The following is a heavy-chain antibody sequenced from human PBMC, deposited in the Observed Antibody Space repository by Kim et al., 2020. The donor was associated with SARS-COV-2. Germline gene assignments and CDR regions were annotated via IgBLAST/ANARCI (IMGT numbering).Heavy chain of an antibody. D-gene: IGHD6-13*01. V-gene: IGHV3-7*01. Sequence: GGSLRLSCAASGFTFSSYWMSWVRQAPGKGLEWVANIKQDGSEKYYVDSVKGRFTISRDNAKNSLYLQMNSLRAEDTAVYYCASTYSSSWYWDYYYYGMDVWGQGTTVTISS. CDR3: ASTYSSSWYWDYYYYGMDV. CDR2: IKQDGSEK. J-gene: IGHJ6*02. CDR1: GFTFSSYW.